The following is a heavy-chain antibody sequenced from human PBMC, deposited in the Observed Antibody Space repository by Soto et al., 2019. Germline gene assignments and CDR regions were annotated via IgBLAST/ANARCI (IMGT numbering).Heavy chain of an antibody. CDR1: GYTLTELS. J-gene: IGHJ4*02. V-gene: IGHV1-24*01. Sequence: ASVKGSCKVSGYTLTELSMHWVRQSPGKGLEWMGGFDPEDGETIYAQKFQGRVTMTEDTSTDTAYMELSSLRSEDTAVYYCATDEPRYSGSYYFGYWGQGTLVTVSS. CDR2: FDPEDGET. CDR3: ATDEPRYSGSYYFGY. D-gene: IGHD1-26*01.